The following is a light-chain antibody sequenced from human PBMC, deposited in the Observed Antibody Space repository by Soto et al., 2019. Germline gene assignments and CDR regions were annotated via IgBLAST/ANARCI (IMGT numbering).Light chain of an antibody. Sequence: DIQMTQSPSTLSASVGDRVTITLRASQSMTNWLAWYQHKPGKAPKLLSYKASTFESGVQLTFSGSGSWTAFSLIISSRQHDDFSTYFCQQCYSFPLSFGGGTRVEIK. V-gene: IGKV1-5*03. CDR1: QSMTNW. J-gene: IGKJ4*01. CDR3: QQCYSFPLS. CDR2: KAS.